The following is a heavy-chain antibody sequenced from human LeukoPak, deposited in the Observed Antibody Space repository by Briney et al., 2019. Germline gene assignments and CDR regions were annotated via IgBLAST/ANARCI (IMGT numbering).Heavy chain of an antibody. CDR3: AKDHYWSIDY. Sequence: GGSLRLSCAASGNYWMHWVRQAPGKGLVWVSHINSDGSWTSYADSVKGRFTISKDNAKNTVYLQMNSLRAEDTGVYYCAKDHYWSIDYWGRGTLVTVSS. V-gene: IGHV3-74*01. J-gene: IGHJ4*02. CDR2: INSDGSWT. D-gene: IGHD3-3*01. CDR1: GNYW.